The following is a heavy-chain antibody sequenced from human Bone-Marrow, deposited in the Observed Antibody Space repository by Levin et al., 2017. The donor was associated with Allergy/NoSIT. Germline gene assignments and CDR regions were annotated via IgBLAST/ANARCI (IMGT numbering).Heavy chain of an antibody. J-gene: IGHJ4*02. Sequence: AGGSLRLSCAASGFTFSSYDMHWVRQATGKGLEWVSAIGTAGDTYYPGSVKGRFTISRENAKNSLYLQMNSLRAGDTAVYYCARAYCSSTSCYGMEQEDYFDYWGQGTLVTVSS. CDR3: ARAYCSSTSCYGMEQEDYFDY. V-gene: IGHV3-13*01. CDR2: IGTAGDT. D-gene: IGHD2-2*01. CDR1: GFTFSSYD.